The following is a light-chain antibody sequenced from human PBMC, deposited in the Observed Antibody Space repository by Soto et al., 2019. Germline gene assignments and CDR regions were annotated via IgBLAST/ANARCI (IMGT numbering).Light chain of an antibody. CDR3: QQRSNWPPT. CDR1: QSVSSSY. J-gene: IGKJ1*01. CDR2: NAF. V-gene: IGKV3D-20*02. Sequence: EIVLTQSPGTLSLSPGERATLSCRASQSVSSSYLAWYQQKPGQAPRLLIYNAFNRATGIPDRFSGSGSGTDFTLTISSLEPEDFAVYYCQQRSNWPPTFGQGTKVDIK.